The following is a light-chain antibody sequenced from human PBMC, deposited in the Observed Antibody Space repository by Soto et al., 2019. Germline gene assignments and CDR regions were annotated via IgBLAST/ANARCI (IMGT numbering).Light chain of an antibody. CDR3: QQSYNSPPLT. V-gene: IGKV1-39*01. J-gene: IGKJ4*01. CDR2: AAS. Sequence: DILLTQSPSSLSASVGDRVTITCRASQNIDMYLSWYQQKPGRAPKLLIYAASTLQSGVPSRFSGSGSGTHFSLTISGLQPEDFATYFWQQSYNSPPLTFGAGTKVEI. CDR1: QNIDMY.